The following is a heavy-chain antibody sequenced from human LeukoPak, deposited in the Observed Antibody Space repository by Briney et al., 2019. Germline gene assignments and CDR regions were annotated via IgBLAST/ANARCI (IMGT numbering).Heavy chain of an antibody. CDR2: ISGSGGST. D-gene: IGHD3-22*01. Sequence: GGSLRLSCAASGFTFSSYAMSWVRQAPGKGLEWVSAISGSGGSTYYADPVKGRFTISRDNSKNTLYLQMNSLRAEDTAVYYCAKARGLIVVVIDYWGQGTLVTVSS. V-gene: IGHV3-23*01. CDR1: GFTFSSYA. CDR3: AKARGLIVVVIDY. J-gene: IGHJ4*02.